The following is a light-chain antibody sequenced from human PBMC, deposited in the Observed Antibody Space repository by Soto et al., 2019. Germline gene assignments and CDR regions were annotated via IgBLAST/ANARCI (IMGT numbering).Light chain of an antibody. CDR2: AAS. CDR3: HQTYGTPCT. Sequence: DIQMTQSPPSLSASVGDRVTITCRASQSISVYLNWYQLKPGRAPTLLIHAASNLQTAVPSSFSGSGSGTDFTLTISTLQPEAFATYYCHQTYGTPCTFGQGTKVVSK. V-gene: IGKV1-39*01. J-gene: IGKJ1*01. CDR1: QSISVY.